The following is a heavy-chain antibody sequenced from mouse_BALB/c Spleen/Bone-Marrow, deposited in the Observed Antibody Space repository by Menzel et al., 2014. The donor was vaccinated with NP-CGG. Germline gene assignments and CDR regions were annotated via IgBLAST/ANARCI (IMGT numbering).Heavy chain of an antibody. V-gene: IGHV14-3*02. CDR1: GFNIKDTY. J-gene: IGHJ4*01. CDR2: IDPANGNT. Sequence: VQLQQSGAELVKPGASAKLSCTAYGFNIKDTYMHWVKQRPEQGLEWIGRIDPANGNTTYDPKFQGKATLTADTSSNTAYLQLSSLTSEDTAVYYCARWDYYVMDYWGQGTSVTVSS. CDR3: ARWDYYVMDY.